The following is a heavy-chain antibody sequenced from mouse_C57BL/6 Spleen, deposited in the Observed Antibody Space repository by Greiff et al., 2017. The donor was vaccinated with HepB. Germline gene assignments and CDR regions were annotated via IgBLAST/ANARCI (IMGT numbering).Heavy chain of an antibody. J-gene: IGHJ2*01. CDR3: TRGAAQAGY. CDR1: GYTFTDYE. V-gene: IGHV1-15*01. CDR2: IDPETGGT. D-gene: IGHD3-2*02. Sequence: QVQLQQSGAELVRPGASVTLSCKASGYTFTDYEMHWVKQTPVHGLEWIGAIDPETGGTAYNQKFKGKAILTADKSSSTAYMELRSLTSEDSAVYYCTRGAAQAGYWGQGTTLTVSS.